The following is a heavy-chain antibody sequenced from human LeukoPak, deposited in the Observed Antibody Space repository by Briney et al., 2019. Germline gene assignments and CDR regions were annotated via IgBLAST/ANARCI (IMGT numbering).Heavy chain of an antibody. Sequence: GGSLRLSCAASGFTFTNAWMSWVRQAPGKGLEWVGRIKSKTSGGTTDYAAPVKGRFTISRDDSQNTLFLQMNSLKTEDTAVYYCTTGATYSPGAFDIWGQGTTVTVSS. V-gene: IGHV3-15*01. CDR2: IKSKTSGGTT. CDR3: TTGATYSPGAFDI. CDR1: GFTFTNAW. J-gene: IGHJ3*02. D-gene: IGHD3-16*01.